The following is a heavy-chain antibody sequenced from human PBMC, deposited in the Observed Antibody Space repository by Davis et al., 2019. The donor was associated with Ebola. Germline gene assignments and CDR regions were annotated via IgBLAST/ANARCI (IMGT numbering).Heavy chain of an antibody. CDR1: GGSFSGYY. V-gene: IGHV4-59*08. CDR3: ARHDYDFWSGYYTGDWFDP. CDR2: IYYSGST. D-gene: IGHD3-3*01. J-gene: IGHJ5*02. Sequence: SETLSLTCAVYGGSFSGYYWSWIRQPPGKGLEWIGYIYYSGSTNYNPSLKSRVTISVDTSKNQFSLKLSSVTAADTAVYYCARHDYDFWSGYYTGDWFDPWGQGTLVTVSS.